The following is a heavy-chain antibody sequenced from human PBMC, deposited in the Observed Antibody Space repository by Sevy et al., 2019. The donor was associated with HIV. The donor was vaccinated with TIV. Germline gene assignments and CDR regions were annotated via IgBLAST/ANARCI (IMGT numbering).Heavy chain of an antibody. D-gene: IGHD3-22*01. Sequence: GGSLRLSCTASGFTFGDYAMSWFRQAPGKGLEWVGFIRSKAYGGTTEYAASVKGRFTISRDDSKSIAYLQMNSLKTEDTAVYYCTRAFDSSGYYYVSFDYWGQGTLVTVSS. V-gene: IGHV3-49*03. CDR2: IRSKAYGGTT. CDR1: GFTFGDYA. CDR3: TRAFDSSGYYYVSFDY. J-gene: IGHJ4*02.